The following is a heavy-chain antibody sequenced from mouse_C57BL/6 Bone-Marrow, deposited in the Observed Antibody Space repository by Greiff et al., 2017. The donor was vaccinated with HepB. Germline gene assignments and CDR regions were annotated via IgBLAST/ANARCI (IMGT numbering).Heavy chain of an antibody. CDR1: GYTFTSYW. CDR3: ARKRDYAMDY. J-gene: IGHJ4*01. CDR2: IDPSDSYT. V-gene: IGHV1-50*01. Sequence: QVQLQQPGAEFVKPGASVKLSCKASGYTFTSYWMQWVKQRPGQGLEWIGEIDPSDSYTNYNQKFKGKATLTEDTSSSTAYMQLSSLTSEDSAVYYCARKRDYAMDYWGQGTSVTVSS.